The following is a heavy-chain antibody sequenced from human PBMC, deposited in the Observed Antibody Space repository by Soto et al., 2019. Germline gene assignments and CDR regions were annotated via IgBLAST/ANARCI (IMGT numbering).Heavy chain of an antibody. Sequence: QITLKESGPTLVTPTQTLTLTCSFSGFSITTDGEGVGWVRQPPGKALEWLALIYWSDSKRYSPSLKNRLTVTKDDSKNQVLLTMTNLDPVDTAIYYCTHRRRDAGPNGDYWGQGTLVTVSS. V-gene: IGHV2-5*01. J-gene: IGHJ4*02. CDR3: THRRRDAGPNGDY. D-gene: IGHD3-16*01. CDR1: GFSITTDGEG. CDR2: IYWSDSK.